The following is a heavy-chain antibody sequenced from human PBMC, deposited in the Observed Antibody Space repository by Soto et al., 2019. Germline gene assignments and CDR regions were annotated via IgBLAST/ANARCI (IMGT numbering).Heavy chain of an antibody. Sequence: EVQLVESGGGLVQPGGSLRLSCAASGFTFSSYSMNWVRQAPGKGLEWVSYISSSSSTIYYADSVKGRFTISRDNAKNSLYLKMNSLRAEDTAVYYCARAYTLFTMVDYFDYWGQGTLVTVSS. CDR2: ISSSSSTI. J-gene: IGHJ4*02. D-gene: IGHD3-10*01. CDR3: ARAYTLFTMVDYFDY. CDR1: GFTFSSYS. V-gene: IGHV3-48*01.